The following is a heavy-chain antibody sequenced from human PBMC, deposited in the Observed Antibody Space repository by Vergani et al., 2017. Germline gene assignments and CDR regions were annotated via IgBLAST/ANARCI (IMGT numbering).Heavy chain of an antibody. CDR1: GGSISSGSYY. CDR3: AGGGASHNYGMDV. V-gene: IGHV4-61*02. CDR2: IYTSGST. D-gene: IGHD3-10*01. Sequence: QVQLQESGPGLVKPSQTLSLTCTVSGGSISSGSYYWSWLRPPAGKGLEWIGRIYTSGSTNYNPALKRRVTISVDTSKNQFSLKLSSVTAADAAVYYCAGGGASHNYGMDVWGQGTTVTVSS. J-gene: IGHJ6*02.